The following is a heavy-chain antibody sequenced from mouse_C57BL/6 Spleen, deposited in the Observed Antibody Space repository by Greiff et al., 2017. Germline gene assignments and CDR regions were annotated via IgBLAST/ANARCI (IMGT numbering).Heavy chain of an antibody. D-gene: IGHD1-1*01. J-gene: IGHJ2*01. CDR1: GFNIKDDY. CDR2: IDPENGDT. CDR3: TKRHYYGSSYPYFDY. V-gene: IGHV14-4*01. Sequence: EVQLQQSGAELVRPGASVKLSCTASGFNIKDDYMHWVKQRPEQGLEWIGWIDPENGDTEYASKFQGKATITADTSSNTAYLQLSSLTSEDTAVYYCTKRHYYGSSYPYFDYWGQGTTLTVSS.